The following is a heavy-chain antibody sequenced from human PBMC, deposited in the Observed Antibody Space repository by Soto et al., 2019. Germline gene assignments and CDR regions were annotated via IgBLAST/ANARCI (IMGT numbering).Heavy chain of an antibody. CDR3: ATRTDYYYGSGSLGGMDV. CDR1: GGSISSGVYY. V-gene: IGHV4-31*03. J-gene: IGHJ6*02. CDR2: IYYSGST. Sequence: QVQLQESGPGLVKPSQTLSLTCTVSGGSISSGVYYWSWIRQHPGKGLEWIGYIYYSGSTYYNPSRKSRVTISVDTSKNQFSLKLSSVTAADTAVYYCATRTDYYYGSGSLGGMDVWGQGTTVTVSS. D-gene: IGHD3-10*01.